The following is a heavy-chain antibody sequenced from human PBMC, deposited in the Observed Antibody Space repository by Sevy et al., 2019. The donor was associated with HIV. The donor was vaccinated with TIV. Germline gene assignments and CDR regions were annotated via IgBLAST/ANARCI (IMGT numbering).Heavy chain of an antibody. Sequence: GGCLRLSCAASGFTFSNAWMSWVRQAPGKGLEWVGRIKSKTDGGTTDYAAPVKGRFTISRDDSKNTLYLQMNSLKTEDTAVYYCTTPLPVEMATIGYYYYMDVWGKGTTVTVSS. V-gene: IGHV3-15*01. CDR3: TTPLPVEMATIGYYYYMDV. CDR2: IKSKTDGGTT. CDR1: GFTFSNAW. J-gene: IGHJ6*03. D-gene: IGHD5-12*01.